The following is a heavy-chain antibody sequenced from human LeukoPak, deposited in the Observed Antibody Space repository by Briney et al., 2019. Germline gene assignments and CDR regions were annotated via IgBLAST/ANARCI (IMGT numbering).Heavy chain of an antibody. CDR3: ARVYSGCSSGWYPGYNCFDP. CDR2: INSDGSST. CDR1: GFTFSSYW. V-gene: IGHV3-74*01. Sequence: GGSLRLSCAASGFTFSSYWMHWVRQAPGKGLVCVSRINSDGSSTSYADSVKGRFTISRDNAKDTLYLQMNSLRAEDTAVYYSARVYSGCSSGWYPGYNCFDPWGQGTVVTVSS. D-gene: IGHD6-19*01. J-gene: IGHJ5*02.